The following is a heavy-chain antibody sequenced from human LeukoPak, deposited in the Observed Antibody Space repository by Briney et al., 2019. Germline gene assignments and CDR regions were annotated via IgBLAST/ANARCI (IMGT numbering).Heavy chain of an antibody. CDR3: ATSMILTSEDY. V-gene: IGHV3-11*04. D-gene: IGHD3-22*01. Sequence: KPGGSLRLFCAASGFSFRDYYIGWLRQAPGKGLECISYISDSDSVQYNAGSVKVRFTISRDNAKNSVFLQMNSLRAEDTAVYDCATSMILTSEDYWGQGTLVTVSS. CDR1: GFSFRDYY. J-gene: IGHJ4*02. CDR2: ISDSDSVQ.